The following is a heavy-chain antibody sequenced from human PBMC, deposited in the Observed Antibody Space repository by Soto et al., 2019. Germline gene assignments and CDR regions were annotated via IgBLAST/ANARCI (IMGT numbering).Heavy chain of an antibody. V-gene: IGHV3-48*02. CDR1: GFYLIDYA. CDR2: ISSDSRTI. Sequence: PGGPMRLSCVAAGFYLIDYAVNWVRKNPGKGLEWVSFISSDSRTIYYADSVEGRFTVSRDNARNSVSLQMDSLRDEDAAVYYCARIKLVEWFFINVDVYDMDVWGQGTPVTVSS. D-gene: IGHD3-3*01. CDR3: ARIKLVEWFFINVDVYDMDV. J-gene: IGHJ6*02.